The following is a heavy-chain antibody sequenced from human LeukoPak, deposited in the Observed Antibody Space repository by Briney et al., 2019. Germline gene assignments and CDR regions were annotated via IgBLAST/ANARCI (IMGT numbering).Heavy chain of an antibody. J-gene: IGHJ4*02. Sequence: SETLSLTCTVSGDSLSSYYCSWIRQPPAKGLEGIGEVIHGGSTNYNPSLKSRVIISLDTSKNQFSLKLSSVTAADTAVYYCARLRYSSGWYDSGYFDYWGQGTLVTVSS. CDR1: GDSLSSYY. CDR2: VIHGGST. V-gene: IGHV4-34*12. CDR3: ARLRYSSGWYDSGYFDY. D-gene: IGHD6-19*01.